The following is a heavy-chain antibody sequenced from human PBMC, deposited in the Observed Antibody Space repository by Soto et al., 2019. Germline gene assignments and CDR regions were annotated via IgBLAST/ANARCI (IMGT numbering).Heavy chain of an antibody. CDR2: IWYDGSNK. D-gene: IGHD5-12*01. CDR3: ARDQWSGGYDSKDGDY. V-gene: IGHV3-33*01. Sequence: GGSLRLSCAASGFTFSSYGMHWVRQAPGKGLGWVAVIWYDGSNKYYADSVKGRFTTSRDNSKNTLYLQMNSLRAEDTAVYYCARDQWSGGYDSKDGDYWGQGTLVTVSS. CDR1: GFTFSSYG. J-gene: IGHJ4*02.